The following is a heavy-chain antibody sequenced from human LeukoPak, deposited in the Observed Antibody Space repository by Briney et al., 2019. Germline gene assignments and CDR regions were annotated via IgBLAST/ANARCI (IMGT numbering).Heavy chain of an antibody. CDR3: ARRVGATRSFDY. V-gene: IGHV4-59*08. Sequence: SETLSLTCTVSGGSISSSCWSWIRQPPGKGLEWIGYIYYSGSTNYNPSLKSRVTISVDASKNQVSLKLSSVTAADTAVYYCARRVGATRSFDYWGQGTLVTVSS. J-gene: IGHJ4*02. D-gene: IGHD1-26*01. CDR2: IYYSGST. CDR1: GGSISSSC.